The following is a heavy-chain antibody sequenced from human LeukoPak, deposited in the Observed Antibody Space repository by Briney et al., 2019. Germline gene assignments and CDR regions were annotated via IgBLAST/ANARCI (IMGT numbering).Heavy chain of an antibody. CDR1: GGSMNSYY. Sequence: SETLSLTCTVSGGSMNSYYWSWIRQPAGKGLEWIGRIYTSGSTNYNPSLESRVTMSVDTSKNQFSLKLSSVTAADTAVYYCAREGKIAVADYYYMDVWGKGTTVTTSS. D-gene: IGHD6-19*01. J-gene: IGHJ6*03. CDR3: AREGKIAVADYYYMDV. V-gene: IGHV4-4*07. CDR2: IYTSGST.